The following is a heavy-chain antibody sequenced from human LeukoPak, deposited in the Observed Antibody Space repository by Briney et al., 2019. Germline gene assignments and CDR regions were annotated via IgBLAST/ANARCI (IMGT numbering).Heavy chain of an antibody. J-gene: IGHJ4*02. CDR1: GFTFSSYE. D-gene: IGHD2-2*01. V-gene: IGHV3-48*03. Sequence: GGSLRLSCAASGFTFSSYEMNWVRQATGKGLEWVSYISSTSGSTIYYADSVQGRFTISRDNAKNSLYLQMNSLRAEDTAVYYCARRYCSSTSCLLDYWGQGTLVTVSS. CDR2: ISSTSGSTI. CDR3: ARRYCSSTSCLLDY.